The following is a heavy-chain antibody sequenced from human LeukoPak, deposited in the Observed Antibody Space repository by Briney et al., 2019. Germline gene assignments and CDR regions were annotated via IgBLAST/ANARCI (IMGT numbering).Heavy chain of an antibody. J-gene: IGHJ4*02. Sequence: GGSLRLSCAASGFTFSNYAMHWVRQAPGKGLEWVAVISYDGNNKYYADSVKGRLTISRDNSKNTLYLQMNSLRADDTAVYYCARDKFIAAAATFGDYWGQGTLVTVSS. CDR1: GFTFSNYA. V-gene: IGHV3-30-3*01. D-gene: IGHD6-13*01. CDR2: ISYDGNNK. CDR3: ARDKFIAAAATFGDY.